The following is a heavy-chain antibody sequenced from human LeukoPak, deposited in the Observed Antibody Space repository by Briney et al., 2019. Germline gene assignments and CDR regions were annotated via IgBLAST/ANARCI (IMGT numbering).Heavy chain of an antibody. Sequence: SVKLSFKSSGGTFSSYAISWVRQAPGQGLEWMGGIIPIFGTANYAQKFQGRVTITTEESTSTAYMELSSLRSEDTAVYYCAREDSNRDPYYYYYYMDVWGKGTTVTVSS. CDR3: AREDSNRDPYYYYYYMDV. V-gene: IGHV1-69*05. D-gene: IGHD4-11*01. J-gene: IGHJ6*03. CDR1: GGTFSSYA. CDR2: IIPIFGTA.